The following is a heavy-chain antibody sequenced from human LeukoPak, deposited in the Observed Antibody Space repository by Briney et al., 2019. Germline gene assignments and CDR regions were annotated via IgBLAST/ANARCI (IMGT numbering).Heavy chain of an antibody. CDR1: GYTFISYD. J-gene: IGHJ4*02. CDR2: MSPNSGNT. Sequence: ASVKVSCKASGYTFISYDINWVRQATGQGLEWMGWMSPNSGNTGYAQKFQGRITMTKSTSISTAYMELSDLESEDTAVYYCARTPPDYGIDYWGQGTLVAVSS. V-gene: IGHV1-8*01. D-gene: IGHD4-17*01. CDR3: ARTPPDYGIDY.